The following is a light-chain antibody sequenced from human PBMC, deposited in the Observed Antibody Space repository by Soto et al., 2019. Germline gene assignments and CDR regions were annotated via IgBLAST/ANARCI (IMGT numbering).Light chain of an antibody. J-gene: IGLJ3*02. Sequence: QSVLTQPPSVSGAPGQRVTISCTGNNSNLGAGYDVHWYQQLPGAAPKLVIFGNRNRPSGVPERFSGSKSGTSASLAITGLQPEDEADYYCSSYTIKNTWVFGGGTKLTVL. CDR2: GNR. CDR1: NSNLGAGYD. CDR3: SSYTIKNTWV. V-gene: IGLV1-40*01.